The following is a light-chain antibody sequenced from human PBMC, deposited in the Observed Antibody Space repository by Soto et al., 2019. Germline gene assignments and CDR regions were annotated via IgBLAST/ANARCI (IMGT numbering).Light chain of an antibody. CDR1: SSDIGTSIY. J-gene: IGLJ2*01. CDR3: SSYTTGRTPV. Sequence: QSVLTQPASVSGSPGQSIAISCTGTSSDIGTSIYVSWYQQHPGKAPKLMIYDVSNRPSGVSDRFSGSKSGNTASLTISGLQAEDEADYYCSSYTTGRTPVFGGGTKLTVL. CDR2: DVS. V-gene: IGLV2-14*01.